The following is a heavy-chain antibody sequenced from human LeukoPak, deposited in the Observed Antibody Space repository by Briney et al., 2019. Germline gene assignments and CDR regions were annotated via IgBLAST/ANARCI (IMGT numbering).Heavy chain of an antibody. D-gene: IGHD5-12*01. CDR1: GFTYINHP. CDR3: AKSTSTYREGYSGYDSGFDY. J-gene: IGHJ4*02. CDR2: ISGSGGST. Sequence: GRSLRLSCAASGFTYINHPMSWVRQAPGRGLQCVSAISGSGGSTYYADSVKGRLAMSADNSKNTLYLQMNTLSAEDTAVYYCAKSTSTYREGYSGYDSGFDYGGQGTLVTVSS. V-gene: IGHV3-23*01.